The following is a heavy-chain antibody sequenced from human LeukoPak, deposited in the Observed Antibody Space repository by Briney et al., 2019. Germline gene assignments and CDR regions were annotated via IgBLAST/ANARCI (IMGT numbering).Heavy chain of an antibody. CDR2: IIPILGIA. V-gene: IGHV1-69*04. J-gene: IGHJ3*02. D-gene: IGHD2-21*02. CDR1: GGTFSSYA. Sequence: ASVKVSCKASGGTFSSYAISWVRQAPGQGLEWMGRIIPILGIANYAQKFQGRVTITADKSTSTAYMELSSLRSEDTAVYYCARNGVGAYCGGDCYDAFDIWGQGTMVTVSS. CDR3: ARNGVGAYCGGDCYDAFDI.